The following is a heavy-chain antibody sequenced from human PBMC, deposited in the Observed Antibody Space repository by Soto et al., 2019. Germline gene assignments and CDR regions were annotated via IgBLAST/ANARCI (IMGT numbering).Heavy chain of an antibody. CDR1: GFTFSSYA. CDR3: AKALGYFYVLSVSILDY. Sequence: EVQLLESGRGLVQPGGSLRLSCAASGFTFSSYAMSWVRQAPGKGLEWVSAISGSGGSTYYADSVKGRFTISRDNSKNTLYLQMNSLRAEDTAVYYCAKALGYFYVLSVSILDYWGQGTLVTVSS. J-gene: IGHJ4*02. CDR2: ISGSGGST. D-gene: IGHD3-22*01. V-gene: IGHV3-23*01.